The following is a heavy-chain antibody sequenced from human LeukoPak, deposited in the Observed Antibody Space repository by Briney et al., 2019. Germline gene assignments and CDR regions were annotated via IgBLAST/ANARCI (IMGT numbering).Heavy chain of an antibody. V-gene: IGHV4-4*02. J-gene: IGHJ4*02. CDR2: IYYSGST. CDR3: ARLACSSTSCYLSFDY. D-gene: IGHD2-2*01. Sequence: SETLSLTCTVSGDSISSSNWWSWVRQPPGKGMEWIGYIYYSGSTNCNPSLKSRVTISVDTSKNQFSLKLSSVTAADTAVYYCARLACSSTSCYLSFDYWGQGTLVTVSS. CDR1: GDSISSSNW.